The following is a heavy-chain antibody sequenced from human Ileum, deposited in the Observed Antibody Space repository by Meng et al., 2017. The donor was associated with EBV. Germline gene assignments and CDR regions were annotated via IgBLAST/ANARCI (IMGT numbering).Heavy chain of an antibody. CDR2: MYYSGST. Sequence: QRQRQGSGPGLVKPSETLSLTCTVSGGSISNENDYWGWIRQPPGKGLEWIGSMYYSGSTYYNPSLKSRVTMSLDTSKNQFSLQLTSVTAADTALYYCATRVAAVKYYFDYWGQGTLVTVSS. D-gene: IGHD6-19*01. V-gene: IGHV4-39*07. CDR1: GGSISNENDY. CDR3: ATRVAAVKYYFDY. J-gene: IGHJ4*02.